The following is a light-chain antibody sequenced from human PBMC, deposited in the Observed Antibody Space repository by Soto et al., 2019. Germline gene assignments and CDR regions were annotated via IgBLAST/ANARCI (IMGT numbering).Light chain of an antibody. V-gene: IGLV2-23*02. Sequence: QSVLTQVAPVSGSPGQSITISCTGTISDVGTFNLVSWYQQHPGKAPRLMIYEVIKRPSGVSNRFSGSKSGNTASLTISGLQAEDEADYYCCSYAGSSVYVFGTGTKVTVL. CDR3: CSYAGSSVYV. J-gene: IGLJ1*01. CDR2: EVI. CDR1: ISDVGTFNL.